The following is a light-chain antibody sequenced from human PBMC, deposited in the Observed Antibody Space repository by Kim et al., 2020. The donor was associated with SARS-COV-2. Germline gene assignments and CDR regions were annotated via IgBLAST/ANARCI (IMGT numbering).Light chain of an antibody. V-gene: IGLV1-36*01. Sequence: QSVLTQPPSMSEVPRQRVTISCSGSGSNIGNNAVSWYQQLPGKAPKLLIYYDDLVPSGGSDRFSGSKSGTSASLAISGLQSEDEGDYYCAAWDDSLNAVIFGGGTQLTVL. J-gene: IGLJ2*01. CDR1: GSNIGNNA. CDR3: AAWDDSLNAVI. CDR2: YDD.